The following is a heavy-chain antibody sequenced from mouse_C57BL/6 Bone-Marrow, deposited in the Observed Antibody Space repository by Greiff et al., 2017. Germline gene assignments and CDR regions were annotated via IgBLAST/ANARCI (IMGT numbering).Heavy chain of an antibody. D-gene: IGHD1-1*01. V-gene: IGHV1-18*01. J-gene: IGHJ4*01. CDR3: ARWVYYGSAMDY. CDR1: GYTFTDYN. Sequence: EVKLVESGPELVKPGASVKIPCKASGYTFTDYNMDWVKQSHGKSLEWLGDINPNNGGTIYNQKFKGKATLTVDKSSSTAYMELRSRASEDTTVYYCARWVYYGSAMDYWCQGPAVTVSS. CDR2: INPNNGGT.